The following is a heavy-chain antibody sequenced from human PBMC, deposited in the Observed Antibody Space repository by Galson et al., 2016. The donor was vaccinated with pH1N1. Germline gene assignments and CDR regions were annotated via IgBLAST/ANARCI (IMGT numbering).Heavy chain of an antibody. CDR1: GGSISTSYYH. D-gene: IGHD3-3*01. J-gene: IGHJ4*02. CDR3: ARYYEYWTTYYFDY. Sequence: ETLSLTCTVSGGSISTSYYHWAWIRQAPGVGLEWIGSVYYSGGLYYNPSLKSRVTISVDTSKNQFSLKVKSVTAADTAKYYCARYYEYWTTYYFDYWGQGTLVTVSS. CDR2: VYYSGGL. V-gene: IGHV4-39*07.